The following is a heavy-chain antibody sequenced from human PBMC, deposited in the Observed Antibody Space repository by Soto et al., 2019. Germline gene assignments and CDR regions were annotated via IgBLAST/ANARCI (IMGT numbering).Heavy chain of an antibody. CDR2: INPATGAA. CDR3: ARGGGVGVAGSAAFDM. J-gene: IGHJ3*02. Sequence: QLHLVQSGAVVKKPGASVTVSCSASGYPVTAYYMHWVRQAPGRGLEWMGGINPATGAAKYTQTFQGRGNMTRGTSTSTVFMGLSGPTSEDTAVFYWARGGGVGVAGSAAFDMWGQGTLVTVSS. CDR1: GYPVTAYY. V-gene: IGHV1-2*02. D-gene: IGHD3-3*01.